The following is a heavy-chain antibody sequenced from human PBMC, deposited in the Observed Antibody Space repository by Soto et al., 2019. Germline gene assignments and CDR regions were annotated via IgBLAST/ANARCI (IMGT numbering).Heavy chain of an antibody. D-gene: IGHD6-13*01. CDR2: VSFDSNYI. J-gene: IGHJ4*02. Sequence: EVQLVQSGGGLVKPGASLRLSCAASGFTFSSYSMNWVRQAPGKGLEWVSLVSFDSNYIYYADSVKGRFTISRDNAKNSVYLQMNSLRAEDTAVYYCARERGWQLYFDYWGQGALVTVSS. V-gene: IGHV3-21*01. CDR1: GFTFSSYS. CDR3: ARERGWQLYFDY.